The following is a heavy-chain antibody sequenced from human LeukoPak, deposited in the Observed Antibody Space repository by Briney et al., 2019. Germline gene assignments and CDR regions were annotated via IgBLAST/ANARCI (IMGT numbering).Heavy chain of an antibody. D-gene: IGHD3-16*01. V-gene: IGHV4-38-2*02. Sequence: PSETLSLTCTVSGYSISSGYYWGWIRQPPGKGLEWIGSIYHSGSTYYNPSLKSRVTISVDTSKNQFSLKLSSVTAADTAVYYCARDGAEGYYDFWGQGTLVTVSS. CDR2: IYHSGST. J-gene: IGHJ4*02. CDR3: ARDGAEGYYDF. CDR1: GYSISSGYY.